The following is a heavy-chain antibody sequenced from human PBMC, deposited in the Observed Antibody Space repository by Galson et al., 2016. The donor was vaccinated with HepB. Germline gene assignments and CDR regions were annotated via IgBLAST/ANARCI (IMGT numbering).Heavy chain of an antibody. CDR2: IDPSNSNT. CDR3: ARRDAETAFGWYYGVDV. J-gene: IGHJ6*02. Sequence: QSGAEVKKPGESLRISCKGSGYSFTSHWINWVRQMPGKGLEWMGRIDPSNSNTNYSPSFEGLVTIPVDNSISTAYLQGSSLKASDTAMYYCARRDAETAFGWYYGVDVWGQGTTVTVSS. V-gene: IGHV5-10-1*01. D-gene: IGHD3-9*01. CDR1: GYSFTSHW.